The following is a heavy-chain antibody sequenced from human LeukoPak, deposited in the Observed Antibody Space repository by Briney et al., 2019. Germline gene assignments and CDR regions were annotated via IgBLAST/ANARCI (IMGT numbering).Heavy chain of an antibody. CDR3: ARHSRSGYGDYESAFDI. J-gene: IGHJ3*02. CDR2: INHSGST. Sequence: SETLSLTCAVYGGSFSGYYWSGIRQPPGKGLEWIGEINHSGSTNYNPSLKSRVTISVDTSKNQFSLKLSSVTAADTAVYYCARHSRSGYGDYESAFDIWGQGTMVTVSS. D-gene: IGHD5-12*01. V-gene: IGHV4-34*01. CDR1: GGSFSGYY.